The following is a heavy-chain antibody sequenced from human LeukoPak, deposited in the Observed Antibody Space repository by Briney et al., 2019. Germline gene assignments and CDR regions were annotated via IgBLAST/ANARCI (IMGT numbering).Heavy chain of an antibody. V-gene: IGHV3-53*01. J-gene: IGHJ4*02. Sequence: GGSLRLSCAASGFTVSSNYMSWVRQAPGKGLEWVSVIYSGGSTYYADSVKGRFTISRDNSKNTLYLQMNSLRAEDTAVYYCAKDAREYCSSTSCYFFDYWGQGTLVTVSS. CDR3: AKDAREYCSSTSCYFFDY. CDR1: GFTVSSNY. D-gene: IGHD2-2*01. CDR2: IYSGGST.